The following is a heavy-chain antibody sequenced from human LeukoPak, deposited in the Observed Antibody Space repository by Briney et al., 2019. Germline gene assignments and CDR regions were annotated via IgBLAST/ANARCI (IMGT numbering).Heavy chain of an antibody. CDR2: INHSGST. CDR3: ARVLYSSSWYYLDY. J-gene: IGHJ4*02. V-gene: IGHV4-34*01. CDR1: GGSFSGYY. Sequence: SETLSLTCAVYGGSFSGYYWSWIRQPPGKGLEWIGEINHSGSTNYNPSLKSRVTISVDTSKNQFSLKLSSVTAANTAVYYCARVLYSSSWYYLDYWGQGTLVTVSS. D-gene: IGHD6-13*01.